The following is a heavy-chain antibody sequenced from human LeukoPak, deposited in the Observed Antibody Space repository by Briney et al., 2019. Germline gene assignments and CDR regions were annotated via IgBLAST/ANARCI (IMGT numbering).Heavy chain of an antibody. CDR1: GFIFNSYA. V-gene: IGHV3-7*01. D-gene: IGHD3-22*01. CDR3: MGGRGWLPEN. J-gene: IGHJ4*02. Sequence: GRSLRLSCAASGFIFNSYAMHWVRQAPGKGLEWVAIIKQDGTETFYVDSVKGRFTISRDNVKNSLYLQMNSLRIEDAAVYYCMGGRGWLPENWGQGTLVTVSS. CDR2: IKQDGTET.